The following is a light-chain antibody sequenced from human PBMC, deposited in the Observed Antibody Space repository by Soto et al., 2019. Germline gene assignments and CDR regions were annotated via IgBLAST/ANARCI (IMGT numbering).Light chain of an antibody. J-gene: IGKJ1*01. CDR1: QSISSW. CDR2: DAS. V-gene: IGKV1-5*01. CDR3: QQYNTYSWT. Sequence: DIQMTQSASTLSASVGDRVTITCRASQSISSWLAWYQQKPGKAPKLLIYDASNLESGVPSRFSGSGSGTEFTLTISSLQPDDFATYYCQQYNTYSWTFGQGTKV.